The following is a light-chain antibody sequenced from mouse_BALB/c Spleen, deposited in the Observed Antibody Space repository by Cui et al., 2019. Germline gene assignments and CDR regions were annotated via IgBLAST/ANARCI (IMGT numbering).Light chain of an antibody. Sequence: QIVLTQSPAIMSASPGEKVTMTCSASSSVSYMHWYQQKSGTSPKRWIYDTSKLASGVPARFGGSGSGTSYSLTISSMEAEDAATYYCQQWSSNPLTFGAGTKLELK. CDR3: QQWSSNPLT. J-gene: IGKJ5*01. CDR1: SSVSY. V-gene: IGKV4-59*01. CDR2: DTS.